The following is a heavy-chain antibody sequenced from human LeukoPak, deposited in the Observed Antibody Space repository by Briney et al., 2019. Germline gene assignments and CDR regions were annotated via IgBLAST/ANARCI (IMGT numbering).Heavy chain of an antibody. D-gene: IGHD3-10*01. CDR2: IIPIFGTA. CDR3: ARVEELYYFDY. J-gene: IGHJ4*02. Sequence: ASVKVSCKASGGTFSSYAISWVRQAPGQGLEWMGRIIPIFGTANYAQKFQGRVTITTDESTSTAYMELSSLRSEDTAVYYCARVEELYYFDYWGQGTLVTVSS. CDR1: GGTFSSYA. V-gene: IGHV1-69*05.